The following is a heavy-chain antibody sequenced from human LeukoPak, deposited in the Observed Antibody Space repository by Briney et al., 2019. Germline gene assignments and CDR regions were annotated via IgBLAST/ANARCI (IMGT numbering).Heavy chain of an antibody. Sequence: SLRLSCAASGFTVDDYAMHWVRQAPGKGLEWVSGISWNSGSIGYADSVKGRFTISRDNAKNSLYLQMNSLRAEDTAFYYCAKDIGSGSYFTYYFDYWGQGTLVTVSS. D-gene: IGHD1-26*01. CDR2: ISWNSGSI. CDR3: AKDIGSGSYFTYYFDY. J-gene: IGHJ4*02. CDR1: GFTVDDYA. V-gene: IGHV3-9*01.